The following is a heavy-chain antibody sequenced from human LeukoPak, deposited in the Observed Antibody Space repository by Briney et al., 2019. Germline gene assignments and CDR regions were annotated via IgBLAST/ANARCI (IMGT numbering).Heavy chain of an antibody. Sequence: PSGTLSLTCAVSGGSISSSNWWSWVRQPPGKGLEWIGEIYHSGSTNYNPSLKSRVTTSVDKSKNQFSLKLSSVTAADTAVYYCARVSSYYYGSGSFDPWGQGTLVTVSS. J-gene: IGHJ5*02. D-gene: IGHD3-10*01. CDR3: ARVSSYYYGSGSFDP. CDR1: GGSISSSNW. CDR2: IYHSGST. V-gene: IGHV4-4*02.